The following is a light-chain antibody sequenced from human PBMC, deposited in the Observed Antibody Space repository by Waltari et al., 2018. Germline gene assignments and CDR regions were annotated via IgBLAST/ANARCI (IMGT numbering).Light chain of an antibody. CDR2: DAS. Sequence: DIVLTQSPASLSLSPGDRATLSCRASQSVGRTLAWYQQRPGQDPRLLIYDASSRATGSPDRFSGSGSGTDFSLTISRLEPEDFAVYDCQKYGTRPATFGQGTKVEVK. CDR3: QKYGTRPAT. CDR1: QSVGRT. J-gene: IGKJ1*01. V-gene: IGKV3-20*01.